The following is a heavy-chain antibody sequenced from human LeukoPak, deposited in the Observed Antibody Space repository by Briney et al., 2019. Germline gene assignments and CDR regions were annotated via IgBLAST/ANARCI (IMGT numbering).Heavy chain of an antibody. CDR1: GLTFSRYN. Sequence: PGGSLRLSCVASGLTFSRYNMNWVRQAPGKGLEWVSSISSSSYIYYADSVKGRFTISRDNAKNSLYLQMNSLRAEDTAVYYCARGMQLWYTDYWGQGTLVTVSS. CDR3: ARGMQLWYTDY. CDR2: ISSSSYI. D-gene: IGHD5-18*01. J-gene: IGHJ4*02. V-gene: IGHV3-21*01.